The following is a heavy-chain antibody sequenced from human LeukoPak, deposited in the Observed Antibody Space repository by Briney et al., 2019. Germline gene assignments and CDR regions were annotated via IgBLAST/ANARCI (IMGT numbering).Heavy chain of an antibody. CDR2: ISAYNGNT. J-gene: IGHJ4*02. V-gene: IGHV1-18*01. Sequence: ASVKVSCKASGYTFTSYGISWVRQAPGQGLEWMGWISAYNGNTNYAQKLQGRVTMTTDTSTSTAYMELRSLRSDDTAVYYCARDVLYYDSSGYDYYFDYWGQGTLVTVSS. CDR3: ARDVLYYDSSGYDYYFDY. CDR1: GYTFTSYG. D-gene: IGHD3-22*01.